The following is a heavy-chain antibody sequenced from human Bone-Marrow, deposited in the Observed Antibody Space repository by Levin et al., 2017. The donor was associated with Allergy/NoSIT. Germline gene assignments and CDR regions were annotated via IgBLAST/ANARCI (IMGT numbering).Heavy chain of an antibody. D-gene: IGHD2-21*02. CDR1: GGSIINYY. V-gene: IGHV4-59*01. CDR2: IYYYGST. CDR3: ARAPTPPYCGGDCYSPSGYFDL. Sequence: PSQTLSLTCTISGGSIINYYWTWIRQPPGKGLEWIGHIYYYGSTRYNPSLESRVTISVDTSKNQFSLHVSSVTAADTAVFYCARAPTPPYCGGDCYSPSGYFDLWGPGTLVTVSS. J-gene: IGHJ2*01.